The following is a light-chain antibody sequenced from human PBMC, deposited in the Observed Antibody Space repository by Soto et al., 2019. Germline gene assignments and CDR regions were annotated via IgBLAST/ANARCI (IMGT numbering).Light chain of an antibody. Sequence: IVFAQAPATRSFCPVERGAPSCRASQSVSSNLAWYQQKPGQAPRLLIYGASTRATGIPVRFSGSGSGADFTLTISSLEPEDFAVYYCQQRSNLPWTFGQGTKVDIK. CDR3: QQRSNLPWT. CDR1: QSVSSN. V-gene: IGKV3-11*01. CDR2: GAS. J-gene: IGKJ1*01.